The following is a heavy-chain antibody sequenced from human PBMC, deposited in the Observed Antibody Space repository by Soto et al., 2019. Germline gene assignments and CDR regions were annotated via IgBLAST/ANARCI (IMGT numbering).Heavy chain of an antibody. J-gene: IGHJ3*02. V-gene: IGHV4-31*03. Sequence: KASETLSLTCTVSGGSISSGGYYWSWIRQHPGKGLEWIGYIYYSGITYYNPSLKSRVTILVDTSKKQFSLKLSSVTAADTAVYYCARGSRRDTTMVLDAYDIWGQGTMVTVSS. CDR2: IYYSGIT. D-gene: IGHD5-18*01. CDR1: GGSISSGGYY. CDR3: ARGSRRDTTMVLDAYDI.